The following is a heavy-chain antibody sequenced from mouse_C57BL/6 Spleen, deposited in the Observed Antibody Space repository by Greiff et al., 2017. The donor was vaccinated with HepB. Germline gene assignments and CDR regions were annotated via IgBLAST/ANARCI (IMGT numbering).Heavy chain of an antibody. Sequence: VQLQQPGAELVRPGTSVKLSCKASGYTFTSYWMHWVKQRPGQGLEWIGVIDPSDSYTNYNQKFKGKATLTVDTSSSTAYMQLSSLTSEDSAVYYCARLGTTVPSGFAYWGQGTLVTVSA. CDR1: GYTFTSYW. CDR2: IDPSDSYT. CDR3: ARLGTTVPSGFAY. J-gene: IGHJ3*01. V-gene: IGHV1-59*01. D-gene: IGHD1-1*01.